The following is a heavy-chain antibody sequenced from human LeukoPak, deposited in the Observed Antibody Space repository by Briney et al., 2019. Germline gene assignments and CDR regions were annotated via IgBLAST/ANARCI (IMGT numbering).Heavy chain of an antibody. J-gene: IGHJ3*01. Sequence: SETLSLTCTVSGDSISSYYWSWIRQPPGKGLEWIGDIYYSGSTNYIPSLKSRVTVSVDTSKNQFSLKLTSMTAADTAVYYCARGGPEGYSDGFDVWGQGTVVTVSS. CDR2: IYYSGST. D-gene: IGHD2-15*01. CDR1: GDSISSYY. V-gene: IGHV4-59*01. CDR3: ARGGPEGYSDGFDV.